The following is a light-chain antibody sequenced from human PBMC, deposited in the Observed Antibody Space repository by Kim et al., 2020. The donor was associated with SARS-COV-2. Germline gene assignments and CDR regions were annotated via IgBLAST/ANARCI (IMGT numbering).Light chain of an antibody. CDR2: NNN. CDR3: AAWDDSLNGQV. V-gene: IGLV1-44*01. CDR1: NSNIGSNT. J-gene: IGLJ3*02. Sequence: ELTQPPSASATPGQRVTISCSGSNSNIGSNTVNWYQHLPGAAPILLIYNNNQRPSGVPDRFSGSKSGTSASLAISGLQSEDEGHYYCAAWDDSLNGQVFGGGTQLTVL.